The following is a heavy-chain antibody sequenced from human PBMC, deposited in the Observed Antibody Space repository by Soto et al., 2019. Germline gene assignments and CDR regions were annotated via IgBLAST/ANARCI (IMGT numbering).Heavy chain of an antibody. CDR3: AKTTDGWFSAFEI. CDR2: ISGSGTTA. J-gene: IGHJ3*02. Sequence: EVQLLESGGDLVQPGGSLRLSCAASGFVFSSYAMSWVRQAPGKGLEWVSAISGSGTTAYYADSVKGRFIFSRDNPKNTMYLQMNSLRAEDTAVYFCAKTTDGWFSAFEIWGQGTVVTVSS. V-gene: IGHV3-23*01. D-gene: IGHD6-19*01. CDR1: GFVFSSYA.